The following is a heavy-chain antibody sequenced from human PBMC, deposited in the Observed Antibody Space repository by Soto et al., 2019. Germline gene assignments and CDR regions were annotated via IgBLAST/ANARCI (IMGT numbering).Heavy chain of an antibody. J-gene: IGHJ6*03. CDR3: ARHHDYYYYLDV. V-gene: IGHV3-33*01. Sequence: PGGSLRLSCAASGFTFSSYGMHWVRQAPGKGLEWVAVIWFDGSDKYYADSVKGRFTISRDNSKNTLYLQMNSLRAEETAVYYCARHHDYYYYLDVWGKGTTVTVSS. CDR1: GFTFSSYG. CDR2: IWFDGSDK.